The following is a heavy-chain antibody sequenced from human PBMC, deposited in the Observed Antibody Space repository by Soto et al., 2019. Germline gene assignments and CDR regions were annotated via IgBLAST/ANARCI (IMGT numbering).Heavy chain of an antibody. D-gene: IGHD3-16*01. CDR2: INTYNGNT. Sequence: QVQLVQSGAEVKNPGASVKVSCKASGYTFTRYGIGWARQAPGQGLERMGWINTYNGNTNYAQNVQGRVTLTTDTSTCTAYMELRSLRSNDTAIYYIAMVDVYVTPSPQDVWGQGTTVIVSS. CDR3: AMVDVYVTPSPQDV. J-gene: IGHJ6*02. CDR1: GYTFTRYG. V-gene: IGHV1-18*01.